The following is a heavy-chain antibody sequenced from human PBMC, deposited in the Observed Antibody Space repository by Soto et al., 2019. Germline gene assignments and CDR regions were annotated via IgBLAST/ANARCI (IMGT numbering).Heavy chain of an antibody. J-gene: IGHJ4*02. CDR1: GGSFSGYY. CDR2: INHSGST. V-gene: IGHV4-34*01. CDR3: ARGGRRFGELSTYYFDY. Sequence: QEQLQQWGAGLLKPSETLSLTCAVYGGSFSGYYWSWIRQPPGKGLEWIGEINHSGSTNYNPSLKSRVTISVDTSKNQFSLQLSSVTAADTAVYYCARGGRRFGELSTYYFDYWGQGTLVTVSS. D-gene: IGHD3-10*01.